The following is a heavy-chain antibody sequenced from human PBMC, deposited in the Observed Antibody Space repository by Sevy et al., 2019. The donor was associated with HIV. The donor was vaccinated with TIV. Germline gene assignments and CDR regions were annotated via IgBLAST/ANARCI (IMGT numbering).Heavy chain of an antibody. CDR1: GGTFSSYA. V-gene: IGHV1-69*13. Sequence: ASVKVSCKASGGTFSSYAISWVRQAPGQGLEWMGRIIPIFGTANYAQKFQGRVTITADESTSTAYMELSSLRSEDMAVYYCARVREYYGSGSYKGPLDYWGQGTLVTVSS. CDR2: IIPIFGTA. D-gene: IGHD3-10*01. J-gene: IGHJ4*02. CDR3: ARVREYYGSGSYKGPLDY.